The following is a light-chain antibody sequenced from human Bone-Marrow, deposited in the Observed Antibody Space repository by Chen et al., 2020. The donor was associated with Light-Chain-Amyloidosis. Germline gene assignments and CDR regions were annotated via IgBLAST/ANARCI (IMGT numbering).Light chain of an antibody. CDR2: DDS. J-gene: IGLJ3*02. V-gene: IGLV3-21*02. CDR3: QVWDRSSDRPV. Sequence: SYVLTQPSSVSVAPGQTATIACGGNNIGSTSVHWYQQTPGQAPLLVVYDDSCRPSGIPERLSGSTSGNTATLTSSRVEAGDEADYYCQVWDRSSDRPVFGGGTKLTVL. CDR1: NIGSTS.